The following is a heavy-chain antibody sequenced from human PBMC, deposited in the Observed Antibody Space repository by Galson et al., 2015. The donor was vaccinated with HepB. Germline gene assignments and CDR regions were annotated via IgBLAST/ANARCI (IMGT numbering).Heavy chain of an antibody. J-gene: IGHJ3*02. D-gene: IGHD6-13*01. CDR1: GFSLSTSGVG. V-gene: IGHV2-5*02. Sequence: PALVKPTQTLTLTCTFSGFSLSTSGVGVGWIRQPPGKALEWLALIYWDDDKRYSPSLKSRLTITKDTSKNQVVLTMTNMDPVDTATYYCAHRHRAGLEGAIAAAGDDAFDIWGQGTMVTVSS. CDR3: AHRHRAGLEGAIAAAGDDAFDI. CDR2: IYWDDDK.